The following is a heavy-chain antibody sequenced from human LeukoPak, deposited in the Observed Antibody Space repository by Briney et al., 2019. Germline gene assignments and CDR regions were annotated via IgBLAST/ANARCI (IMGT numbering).Heavy chain of an antibody. CDR3: VRDAGTIPEVVDAHFDY. CDR1: GSTFISYL. CDR2: ISKDGTRD. J-gene: IGHJ4*02. Sequence: GTSLRLSCEASGSTFISYLIHWVRQAPGKGLEWVALISKDGTRDWYATSVRGRFTISRDNSKNTVYLHMNSLRPEDTALYYCVRDAGTIPEVVDAHFDYWGQGTLVTVSS. D-gene: IGHD2-15*01. V-gene: IGHV3-30-3*01.